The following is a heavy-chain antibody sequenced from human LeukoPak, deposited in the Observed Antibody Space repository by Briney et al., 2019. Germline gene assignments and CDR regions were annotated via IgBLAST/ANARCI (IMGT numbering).Heavy chain of an antibody. Sequence: PGGSLRLSCAASGFSFISYGMSWVRQAPGKGLEWVSAISGSGGTTYYADSVRGRFIISRENSKSTLYFQMNSLRGEDTAIYYCARRSPYNSSSYYLDFWGQGTLVTVSS. J-gene: IGHJ4*02. V-gene: IGHV3-23*01. CDR1: GFSFISYG. CDR2: ISGSGGTT. D-gene: IGHD6-6*01. CDR3: ARRSPYNSSSYYLDF.